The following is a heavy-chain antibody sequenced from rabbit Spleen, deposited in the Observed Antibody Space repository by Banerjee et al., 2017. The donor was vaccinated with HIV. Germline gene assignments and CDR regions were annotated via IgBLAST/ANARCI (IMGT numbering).Heavy chain of an antibody. D-gene: IGHD4-1*01. CDR3: ARDLDGVIGWNFGW. CDR1: GLDFSSSYW. CDR2: IDASDSGFT. Sequence: QSLEESGGDLVKPGASLTLTCKASGLDFSSSYWICWVRQAPGKGLEWIACIDASDSGFTYFASWAKGRFTITKTSSTTVTLQMTSLTAADTATYFCARDLDGVIGWNFGWWGPGTLVTVS. V-gene: IGHV1S40*01. J-gene: IGHJ6*01.